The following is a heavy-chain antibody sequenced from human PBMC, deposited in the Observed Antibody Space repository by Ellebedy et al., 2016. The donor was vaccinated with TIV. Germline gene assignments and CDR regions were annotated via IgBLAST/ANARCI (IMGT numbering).Heavy chain of an antibody. V-gene: IGHV1-69*13. CDR1: GGTFSSYA. Sequence: SVKVSXKASGGTFSSYAISWVRQAPGQGLEWMGGIIPIFGTANYAQKFQGRVTITADESTSTAYMELSSLRSEDTAVYYCARARYDILTGYPPPYYYYYYMDVWGKGTTVTVSS. CDR2: IIPIFGTA. CDR3: ARARYDILTGYPPPYYYYYYMDV. J-gene: IGHJ6*03. D-gene: IGHD3-9*01.